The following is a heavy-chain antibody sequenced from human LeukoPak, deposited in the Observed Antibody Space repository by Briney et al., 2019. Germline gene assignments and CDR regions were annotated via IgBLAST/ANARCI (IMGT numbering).Heavy chain of an antibody. V-gene: IGHV3-64*01. CDR1: GFTFSRHA. J-gene: IGHJ4*02. CDR2: ISSNGGST. D-gene: IGHD1-26*01. CDR3: AREAVGAAIDY. Sequence: GRSLRLSCAASGFTFSRHAMHWVRQAQGKGLEYVSAISSNGGSTYYANSVKGRFTISRDNSKNTLYLQMGSLRAEDMAVYYCAREAVGAAIDYWGQGTLVTVSS.